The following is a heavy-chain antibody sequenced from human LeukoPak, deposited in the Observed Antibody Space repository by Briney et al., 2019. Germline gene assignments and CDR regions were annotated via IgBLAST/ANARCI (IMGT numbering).Heavy chain of an antibody. CDR2: IYYSGST. V-gene: IGHV4-59*12. CDR3: ARERCSSTSCYISEYYMDV. Sequence: SETLSLTCTVSGGSISSYYWSWIRQHPGKGLEWIGYIYYSGSTNYNPSLKSRVTMSVDTSKNQFSLKLSSVTAADTAVYYCARERCSSTSCYISEYYMDVWGKGTTVTVSS. D-gene: IGHD2-2*02. J-gene: IGHJ6*03. CDR1: GGSISSYY.